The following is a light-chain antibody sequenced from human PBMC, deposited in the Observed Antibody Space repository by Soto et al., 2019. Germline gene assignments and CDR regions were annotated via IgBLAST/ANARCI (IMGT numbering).Light chain of an antibody. CDR3: LQLNSYPIT. CDR2: AAS. CDR1: QGLSSD. J-gene: IGKJ5*01. Sequence: DIQLTQSPSFLSASVGDRVTITCRASQGLSSDLAWYQQKPGKAPKLLIYAASTLQSGVPSRFSGSGSGTEFTLTISRLQPEDFATYYCLQLNSYPITFGRGTRLEIK. V-gene: IGKV1-9*01.